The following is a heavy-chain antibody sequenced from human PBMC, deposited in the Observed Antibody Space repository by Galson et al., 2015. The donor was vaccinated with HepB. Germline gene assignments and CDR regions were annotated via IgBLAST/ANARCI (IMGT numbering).Heavy chain of an antibody. CDR2: IIPILGIA. J-gene: IGHJ4*02. Sequence: SVKVSCKASGGTFSSYTISWVRQAPGQGLEWMGRIIPILGIANYAQKFQGRVTITADKSTSTAYMELSSLRSEDTAVYYCAREGGRYSGSPFDYWGQGTLVTVSS. CDR1: GGTFSSYT. V-gene: IGHV1-69*04. D-gene: IGHD1-26*01. CDR3: AREGGRYSGSPFDY.